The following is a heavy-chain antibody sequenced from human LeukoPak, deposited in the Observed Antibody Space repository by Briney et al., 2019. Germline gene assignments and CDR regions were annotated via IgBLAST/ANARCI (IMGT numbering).Heavy chain of an antibody. Sequence: GESLKISCKGSGYSFTRYWIGWVRQMPGKSLEWMGIINPDDSDTRYSPSFQGQVTISADKSITTAYLQWSSLKASDTAMYYCARRGEKLSWVPHLVRGRIDAFDIWGQGTMVTVFS. CDR3: ARRGEKLSWVPHLVRGRIDAFDI. V-gene: IGHV5-51*01. J-gene: IGHJ3*02. CDR1: GYSFTRYW. CDR2: INPDDSDT. D-gene: IGHD3-10*01.